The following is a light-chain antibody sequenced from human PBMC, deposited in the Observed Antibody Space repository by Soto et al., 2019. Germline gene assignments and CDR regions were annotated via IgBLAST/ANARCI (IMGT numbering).Light chain of an antibody. CDR3: QRNNSYWT. V-gene: IGKV1-5*03. CDR1: QTTCSW. J-gene: IGKJ1*01. Sequence: DIQMAHSLSTLSGSVEDRVTITFRASQTTCSWLARYQQNPGKTPKLLIDMASTLNIGDPSRFSGCGSGTDFTLTINDLQPHEFATYYCQRNNSYWTFGQGTKVDI. CDR2: MAS.